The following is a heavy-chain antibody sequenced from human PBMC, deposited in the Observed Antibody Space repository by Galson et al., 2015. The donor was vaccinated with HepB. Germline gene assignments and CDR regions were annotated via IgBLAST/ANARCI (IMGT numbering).Heavy chain of an antibody. CDR1: GASISSYY. CDR2: IYNSGST. CDR3: AKTLGYCSGGSCPPRSPHYYYGMDV. D-gene: IGHD2-15*01. Sequence: TLSLTCTVSGASISSYYWSWIRQPPGKGLEWIGYIYNSGSTNYNPSLKSRVTISVDTSKNQFSLKLSSVTAEDTAVYYCAKTLGYCSGGSCPPRSPHYYYGMDVWGQGTTVTVSS. V-gene: IGHV4-59*12. J-gene: IGHJ6*02.